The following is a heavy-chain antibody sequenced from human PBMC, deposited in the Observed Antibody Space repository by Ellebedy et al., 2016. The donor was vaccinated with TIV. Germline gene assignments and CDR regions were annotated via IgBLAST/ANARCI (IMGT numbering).Heavy chain of an antibody. Sequence: SETLSLTCTVSGGSISSYYWSRIRQSPGKGLEWIGSLYNSWSTSYNPSLKSRVTISVDPSKDQLSLKLTSVTAADTAMYYCAGTDKWLAPEYWGQGTLVTVSS. CDR1: GGSISSYY. CDR3: AGTDKWLAPEY. V-gene: IGHV4-59*08. CDR2: LYNSWST. J-gene: IGHJ4*02. D-gene: IGHD3-22*01.